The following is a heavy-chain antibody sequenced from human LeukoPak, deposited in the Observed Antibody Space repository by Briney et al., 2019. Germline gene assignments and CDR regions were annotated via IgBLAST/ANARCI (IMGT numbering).Heavy chain of an antibody. CDR1: GDSVSSNSAA. CDR2: TYYRSKWYN. V-gene: IGHV6-1*01. Sequence: SQTLSLTCAISGDSVSSNSAAWNWIRQSPSRGLEWLGRTYYRSKWYNDYAVSVKSRITINPDTSKNQFSLQLNSVTPEDTAVYYCARVGYYYDSSGYYYVYAFDIWGQGTMVTVSS. CDR3: ARVGYYYDSSGYYYVYAFDI. D-gene: IGHD3-22*01. J-gene: IGHJ3*02.